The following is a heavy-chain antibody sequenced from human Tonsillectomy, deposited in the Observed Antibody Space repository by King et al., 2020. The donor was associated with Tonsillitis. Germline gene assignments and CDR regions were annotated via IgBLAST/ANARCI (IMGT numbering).Heavy chain of an antibody. Sequence: QLQESGPGLVKPSETLSLTCTVSGGSSSSYYWSWIRQPAGKGLEWIGRIYSSGSSTSKPALKSRVTMSVDTSENQFSLKLSSVTAADTAVYYCAGGVDGHYGGSYVDDWGQGTLVTASS. D-gene: IGHD4-23*01. CDR2: IYSSGSS. CDR1: GGSSSSYY. CDR3: AGGVDGHYGGSYVDD. V-gene: IGHV4-4*07. J-gene: IGHJ4*02.